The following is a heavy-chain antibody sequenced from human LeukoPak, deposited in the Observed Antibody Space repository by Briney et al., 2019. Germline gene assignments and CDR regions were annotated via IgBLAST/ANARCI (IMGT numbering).Heavy chain of an antibody. CDR1: GFTFSSYA. V-gene: IGHV3-30*04. J-gene: IGHJ4*02. D-gene: IGHD6-19*01. Sequence: PGGSLRLSCAASGFTFSSYAMHWVRQAPGKGLEWVAVISYDGSNKYYADSVKGRFTISRDNSKNTLYLQMNSLRAEDTAVYYCARAAYSSGWYHFDYWGQGTLVTVSS. CDR3: ARAAYSSGWYHFDY. CDR2: ISYDGSNK.